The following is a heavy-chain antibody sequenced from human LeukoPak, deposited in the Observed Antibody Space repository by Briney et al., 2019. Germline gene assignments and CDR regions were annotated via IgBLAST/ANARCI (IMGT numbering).Heavy chain of an antibody. Sequence: GASVKVSCKASGYTFTGYYMHWVRQAPGQGLEWMGWINPNSGGTNYAQKFQGRVTMTRDTSISTAYMELSRLRSDDTAVYYCARDTYYDFWSGYSRGNWLGYYYYYMDVWGKGTTVTVSS. J-gene: IGHJ6*03. V-gene: IGHV1-2*02. CDR2: INPNSGGT. CDR1: GYTFTGYY. D-gene: IGHD3-3*01. CDR3: ARDTYYDFWSGYSRGNWLGYYYYYMDV.